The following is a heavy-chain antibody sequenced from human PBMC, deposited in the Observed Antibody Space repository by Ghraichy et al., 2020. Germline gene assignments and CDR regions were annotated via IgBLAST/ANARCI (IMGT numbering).Heavy chain of an antibody. CDR3: ARGVAATSSIHFDY. Sequence: GGSLRLSCAASGFTFSSYSMNWVRQAPGKGLEWVSSISSSSSYIYYADSVKGRFTISRDNAKNSLYLQMNSLRAEDTAVYYCARGVAATSSIHFDYWGQGTLVTVSS. CDR1: GFTFSSYS. J-gene: IGHJ4*02. CDR2: ISSSSSYI. D-gene: IGHD2-15*01. V-gene: IGHV3-21*01.